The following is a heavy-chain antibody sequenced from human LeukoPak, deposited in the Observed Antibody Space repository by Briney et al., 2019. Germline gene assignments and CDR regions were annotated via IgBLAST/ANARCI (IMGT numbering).Heavy chain of an antibody. CDR1: GYTFTGYY. J-gene: IGHJ4*02. Sequence: ASVTVSCKASGYTFTGYYMHWVRQAPGQGLEWMGWINPNSGGTNYAQKLRGRVTMTRDTSISTAYMELSRLRSDDTAVYYCARAIWFGELLSNLFDYWGQGTLVTVSS. CDR3: ARAIWFGELLSNLFDY. CDR2: INPNSGGT. V-gene: IGHV1-2*02. D-gene: IGHD3-10*01.